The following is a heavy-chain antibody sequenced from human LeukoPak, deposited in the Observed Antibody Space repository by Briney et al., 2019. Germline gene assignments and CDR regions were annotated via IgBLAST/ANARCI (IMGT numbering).Heavy chain of an antibody. V-gene: IGHV1-8*01. CDR1: GYTFTSYD. Sequence: ASVKVSCKASGYTFTSYDINWVRQATGQGLEWMGWMYPNSGNTGYAQKFQGRVTMTRNTSISTAYMELSSLRSEDTAVYYCARVPNYYDSSGYYLDWFDPWGQGTLVTVSS. CDR2: MYPNSGNT. D-gene: IGHD3-22*01. J-gene: IGHJ5*02. CDR3: ARVPNYYDSSGYYLDWFDP.